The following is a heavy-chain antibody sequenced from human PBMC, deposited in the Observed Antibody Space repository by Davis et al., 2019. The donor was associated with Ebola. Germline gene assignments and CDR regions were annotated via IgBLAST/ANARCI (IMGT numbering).Heavy chain of an antibody. CDR2: STESEA. V-gene: IGHV3-53*01. CDR1: GFTVSANY. J-gene: IGHJ4*02. CDR3: AKLAVRGSYYGSDF. Sequence: PGGSLRLSCAASGFTVSANYMNWVRQAPGKGLEWVSASTESEADITYADSVKGRFTVSRDNSMNTVYLQCNSLRVEDTAVYYCAKLAVRGSYYGSDFWGRGTLVTVSS. D-gene: IGHD3-10*01.